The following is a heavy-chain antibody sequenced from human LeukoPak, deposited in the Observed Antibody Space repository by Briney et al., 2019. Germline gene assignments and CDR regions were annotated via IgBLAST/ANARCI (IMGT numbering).Heavy chain of an antibody. Sequence: GESLKISCKGSGYSFTSYWIGWVLQMPGKGLEWMVIIYPGDSDTRYSPSFQGQVTISADKSISTAYLQWSSLKASDTAMYYCARHESLHSRSDAFDIWGQGTMVTVSS. J-gene: IGHJ3*02. CDR3: ARHESLHSRSDAFDI. V-gene: IGHV5-51*01. CDR2: IYPGDSDT. CDR1: GYSFTSYW.